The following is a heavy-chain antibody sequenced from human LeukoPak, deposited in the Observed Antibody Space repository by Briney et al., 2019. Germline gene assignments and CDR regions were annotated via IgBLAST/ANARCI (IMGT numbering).Heavy chain of an antibody. CDR2: SSHFGNN. D-gene: IGHD5-18*01. CDR3: ARGRLHLWSFPLPYNHYAMDV. J-gene: IGHJ6*02. CDR1: GQSFSRYF. V-gene: IGHV4-34*01. Sequence: SQTLSLTRAVSGQSFSRYFWTWIRQPPRRGLEWIGESSHFGNNDYNTSLKSRDTISVKTSKKQLCLDVRSVRGADTAVYFCARGRLHLWSFPLPYNHYAMDVWGQGTTVTVSS.